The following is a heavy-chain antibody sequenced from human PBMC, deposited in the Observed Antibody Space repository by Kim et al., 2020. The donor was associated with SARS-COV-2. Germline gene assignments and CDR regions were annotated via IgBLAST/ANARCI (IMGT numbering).Heavy chain of an antibody. CDR1: ELTFSAYP. V-gene: IGHV3-33*01. D-gene: IGHD2-21*02. CDR2: IWHDGTNK. Sequence: GGSLRLSCAASELTFSAYPMHWVRQAPGKGLEWVAAIWHDGTNKYYADSVKGRFTISRDNSKNTLYLQMDSLRAEDTAVYYCMTDGYSRGRPDYWGQGTL. J-gene: IGHJ4*02. CDR3: MTDGYSRGRPDY.